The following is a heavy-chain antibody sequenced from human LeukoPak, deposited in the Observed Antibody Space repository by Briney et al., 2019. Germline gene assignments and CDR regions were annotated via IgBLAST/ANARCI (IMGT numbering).Heavy chain of an antibody. J-gene: IGHJ5*02. V-gene: IGHV4-39*01. D-gene: IGHD1-26*01. CDR1: GGSISSSSYY. CDR3: ARLPGGSYWGGRFDP. Sequence: KASETLSLTCTVSGGSISSSSYYWGWIRQPPGKGLEWIGSIYYSGSTYYNPSLKSRVTISVDTSKNQFSLKLSSVTAADTAVYYCARLPGGSYWGGRFDPWGQGTLVTVSS. CDR2: IYYSGST.